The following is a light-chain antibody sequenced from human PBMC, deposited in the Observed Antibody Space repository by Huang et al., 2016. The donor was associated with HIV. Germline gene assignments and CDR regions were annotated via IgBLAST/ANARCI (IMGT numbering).Light chain of an antibody. V-gene: IGKV3-15*01. CDR1: QSVSSN. CDR2: DAS. Sequence: EIVMTQSPATLSVSPGERATLFCRASQSVSSNLGWYQHKPGQAPRLLIYDASTRTTGSPARFSGSGSGTQFALTINSLQSEDFAVYYCQQYNNWPRTFGQGTKLEIK. J-gene: IGKJ2*01. CDR3: QQYNNWPRT.